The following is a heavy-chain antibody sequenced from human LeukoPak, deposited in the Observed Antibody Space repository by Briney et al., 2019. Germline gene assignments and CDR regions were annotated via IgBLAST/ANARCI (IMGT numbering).Heavy chain of an antibody. D-gene: IGHD2-21*02. J-gene: IGHJ3*02. CDR2: IYYSGST. CDR3: ATAAEVTYDAFDI. V-gene: IGHV4-59*01. Sequence: SETLSLTCTVSGGSISSYYWSWIRQPPGKGLEWIGYIYYSGSTNYNPSLKSRVTISVDTSKNQFSLKLSSVTAADTAVYYCATAAEVTYDAFDIWGQGTMVTVSS. CDR1: GGSISSYY.